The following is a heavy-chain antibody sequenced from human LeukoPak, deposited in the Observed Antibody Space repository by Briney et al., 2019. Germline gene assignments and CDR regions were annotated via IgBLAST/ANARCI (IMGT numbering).Heavy chain of an antibody. CDR3: ARDDWGGWGDLPPGAMGV. Sequence: GGSLRLSCAASGFTFSSYWMSWVRQAPGKGLQWVTVISYDGSNKYYADSVKGRFTISRDNSKNTLYLQINSLRAEDTAVYYWARDDWGGWGDLPPGAMGVGGQGTTVTFP. CDR1: GFTFSSYW. J-gene: IGHJ6*02. D-gene: IGHD3-16*01. CDR2: ISYDGSNK. V-gene: IGHV3-30*01.